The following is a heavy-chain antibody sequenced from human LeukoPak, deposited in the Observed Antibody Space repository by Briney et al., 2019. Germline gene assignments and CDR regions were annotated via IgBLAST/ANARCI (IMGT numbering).Heavy chain of an antibody. V-gene: IGHV4-59*08. Sequence: PSETLSLTCTVSGGSMRFFYWSWVRQTPGKGLEWLGYIFDNGNTYYNPSLKSRVTISIDTSKNQFYLKLSSLTAADTAVYYCARRDDSSGYHKIFDYWGPGTLVTVSS. J-gene: IGHJ4*02. CDR2: IFDNGNT. CDR3: ARRDDSSGYHKIFDY. CDR1: GGSMRFFY. D-gene: IGHD3-22*01.